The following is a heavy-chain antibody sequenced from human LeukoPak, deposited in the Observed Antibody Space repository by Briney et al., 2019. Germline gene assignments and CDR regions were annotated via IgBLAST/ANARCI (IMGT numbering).Heavy chain of an antibody. CDR3: ARVVAATETSEQFDY. Sequence: ASVKVSCEASGYTFTSYGISWVRQAPGQGLEWMGWISAYNGNTNYAQKLQGRVTMTTDTSTSTAYMELRSLRSDDTAVYYCARVVAATETSEQFDYWGQGTLVTVSS. V-gene: IGHV1-18*01. J-gene: IGHJ4*02. CDR2: ISAYNGNT. D-gene: IGHD2-15*01. CDR1: GYTFTSYG.